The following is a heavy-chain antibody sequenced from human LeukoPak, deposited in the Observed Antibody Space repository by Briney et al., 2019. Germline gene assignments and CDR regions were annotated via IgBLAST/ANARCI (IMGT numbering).Heavy chain of an antibody. J-gene: IGHJ4*02. CDR1: GDTLNKLS. CDR2: FDPEDGET. Sequence: GASVKVSCKVSGDTLNKLSIYWVRLAPGKGLEWMGGFDPEDGETIYAQRFQDRVTMTEDISTETAYMELSSLKSEDTAVYYCSSDVYYGAGSYSYWGQGSLVTVSS. CDR3: SSDVYYGAGSYSY. D-gene: IGHD3-10*01. V-gene: IGHV1-24*01.